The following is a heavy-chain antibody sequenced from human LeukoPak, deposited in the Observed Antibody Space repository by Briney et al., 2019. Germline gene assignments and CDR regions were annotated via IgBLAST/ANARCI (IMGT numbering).Heavy chain of an antibody. CDR1: GFIFSSYE. CDR2: ISSSGSTI. V-gene: IGHV3-48*03. J-gene: IGHJ6*04. D-gene: IGHD3-10*02. Sequence: SGGPLRLSCAASGFIFSSYEMNWGRQARGEGLGWVAYISSSGSTIYYADAVKRRFTISRDNAKNPLSLQMNSLRAEDTAVYYCAELGVTMIGGVWGKGTTVTISS. CDR3: AELGVTMIGGV.